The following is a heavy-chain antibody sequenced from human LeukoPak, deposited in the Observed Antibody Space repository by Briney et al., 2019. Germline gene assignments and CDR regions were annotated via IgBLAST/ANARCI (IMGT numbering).Heavy chain of an antibody. J-gene: IGHJ4*02. Sequence: SGGSLRLSCAASGFTLSSYWRDWGRQARGKGVGWVSRMNRDGSTRNYADCVKGRFTSSRDNANTTLYLQMNSLRVEDAAVYYCARGYSGVGASPLFDYWGQGTLVTVSS. D-gene: IGHD1-26*01. CDR1: GFTLSSYW. V-gene: IGHV3-74*01. CDR3: ARGYSGVGASPLFDY. CDR2: MNRDGSTR.